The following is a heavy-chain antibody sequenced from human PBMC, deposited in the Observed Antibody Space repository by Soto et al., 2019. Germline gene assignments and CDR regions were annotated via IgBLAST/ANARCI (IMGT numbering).Heavy chain of an antibody. V-gene: IGHV2-26*02. CDR3: ARIWRSSGGVNYFDL. D-gene: IGHD6-19*01. CDR1: GFSVSNGRGG. Sequence: QVTLKESGPVLVKPTETLTLTCTISGFSVSNGRGGVSWIRQPPGKALECLAHIFSNDEKSYSTSLKSRLTISKDTSASQVVLIMTNMDPVDTATYYCARIWRSSGGVNYFDLWGRGTLVTVSS. J-gene: IGHJ2*01. CDR2: IFSNDEK.